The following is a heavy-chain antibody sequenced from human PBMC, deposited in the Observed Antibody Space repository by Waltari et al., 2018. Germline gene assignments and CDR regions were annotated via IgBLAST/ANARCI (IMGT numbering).Heavy chain of an antibody. CDR1: GFTFSSRG. CDR3: AGGGGFLCDI. Sequence: EVQLVESGGGLVKPGGSLSISCAVSGFTFSSRGMSWFRQAPGKGLEWVANIKQDGSEIYYVDSVKGRFTISRDNAKNSLYLQMNSLTTEDTAVYYCAGGGGFLCDIWGQGTLVTVSS. J-gene: IGHJ3*02. V-gene: IGHV3-7*01. CDR2: IKQDGSEI. D-gene: IGHD3-3*01.